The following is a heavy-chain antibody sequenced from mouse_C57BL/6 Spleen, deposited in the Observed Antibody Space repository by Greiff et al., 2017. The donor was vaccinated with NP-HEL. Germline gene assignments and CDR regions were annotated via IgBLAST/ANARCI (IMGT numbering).Heavy chain of an antibody. CDR1: GYTFTSYW. J-gene: IGHJ3*01. D-gene: IGHD1-1*01. CDR2: IHPSDSDT. Sequence: QVQLQQPGAELVKPGASVKVSCKASGYTFTSYWMHWVKQRPGQGLEWIGRIHPSDSDTNYNQKFKGKATLTVDKSSSTAYMQLSSLTSEDSAVYYCAISTRNYYGSSSWFAYWGQGTLVTVSA. V-gene: IGHV1-74*01. CDR3: AISTRNYYGSSSWFAY.